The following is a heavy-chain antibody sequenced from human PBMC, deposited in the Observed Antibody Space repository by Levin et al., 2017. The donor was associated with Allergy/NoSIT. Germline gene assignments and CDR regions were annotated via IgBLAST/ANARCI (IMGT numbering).Heavy chain of an antibody. D-gene: IGHD2-2*01. CDR1: GYSFTSYD. V-gene: IGHV1-8*01. Sequence: AASVKVSCKASGYSFTSYDINWVRQATGQGLEWMGWMNPNSGNRGYAQNFQGRVTMTRNTSISTAYMELSSLRSDDTAVYYCVTCTSSSCYLGFVVWGQGTTVTVSS. J-gene: IGHJ6*02. CDR3: VTCTSSSCYLGFVV. CDR2: MNPNSGNR.